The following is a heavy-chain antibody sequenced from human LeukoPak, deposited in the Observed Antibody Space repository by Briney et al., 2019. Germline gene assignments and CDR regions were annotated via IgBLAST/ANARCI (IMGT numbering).Heavy chain of an antibody. J-gene: IGHJ5*02. Sequence: GESLKISCKGSGYSFTSYWIGWVRRMPGKGLEWMGIIYPGDSDTRYSPSFQGQVTISADKSISTAYLQWSSLKASDTAMCYCARAYKPGIAAEGFDPWGQGTLVTVSS. D-gene: IGHD6-13*01. CDR1: GYSFTSYW. CDR2: IYPGDSDT. V-gene: IGHV5-51*01. CDR3: ARAYKPGIAAEGFDP.